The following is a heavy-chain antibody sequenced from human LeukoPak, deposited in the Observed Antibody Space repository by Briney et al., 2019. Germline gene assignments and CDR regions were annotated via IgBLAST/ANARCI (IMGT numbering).Heavy chain of an antibody. V-gene: IGHV3-30*04. CDR2: ISYDGSNK. J-gene: IGHJ3*02. CDR3: ARAGGGKGGAFDI. Sequence: GGSLRLSCAASGFTFSSYAMHWVRQAPGKGLEGVAVISYDGSNKYYADSVKGRFTISRDNSKNTLYLQMNSLRAEDTAVYYCARAGGGKGGAFDIWGQGTMVTVSS. D-gene: IGHD3-16*01. CDR1: GFTFSSYA.